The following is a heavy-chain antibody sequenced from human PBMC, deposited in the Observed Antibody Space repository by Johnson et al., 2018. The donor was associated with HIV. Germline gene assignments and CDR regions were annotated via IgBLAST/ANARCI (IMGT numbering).Heavy chain of an antibody. CDR3: ARGGGRGIFVHRDAFDV. V-gene: IGHV3-30-3*01. Sequence: GLEWVAHISYDGTNQHYADSVQGRFTISRDNSKNTLYLEMNSLRPDDTAIFYCARGGGRGIFVHRDAFDVWGQGTLVTVSS. J-gene: IGHJ3*01. D-gene: IGHD3-3*02. CDR2: ISYDGTNQ.